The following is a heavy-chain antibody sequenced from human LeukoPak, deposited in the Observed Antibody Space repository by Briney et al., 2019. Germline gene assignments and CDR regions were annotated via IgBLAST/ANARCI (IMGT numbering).Heavy chain of an antibody. CDR1: GFTFSSYA. V-gene: IGHV3-23*01. J-gene: IGHJ4*02. D-gene: IGHD3-10*01. CDR2: ISGSGGVT. CDR3: TKTPDYYGSGSSSYIDC. Sequence: GGSLRLSCAASGFTFSSYAMSWVRQAPGKGLEWVSAISGSGGVTYDANSVKGRFTISRNNSRDTLYLQMNSLRAEDTALYFCTKTPDYYGSGSSSYIDCWGQGTLVSVSS.